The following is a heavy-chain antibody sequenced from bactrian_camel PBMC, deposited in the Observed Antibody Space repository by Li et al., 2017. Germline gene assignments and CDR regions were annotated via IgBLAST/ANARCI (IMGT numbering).Heavy chain of an antibody. CDR3: AADLGWCGSRPLQREFRN. D-gene: IGHD2*01. CDR1: GDTYVSMC. CDR2: IYTGGGSA. Sequence: VQLVESGGGSVQAGGSLRLSCEISGDTYVSMCMGWFRQAPGKEREAVTNIYTGGGSAYYSDSVKGRFTVSHDNVKNTLHQQMNSLKPEDTAVYYCAADLGWCGSRPLQREFRNWGQGTQVTVS. J-gene: IGHJ4*01. V-gene: IGHV3S54*01.